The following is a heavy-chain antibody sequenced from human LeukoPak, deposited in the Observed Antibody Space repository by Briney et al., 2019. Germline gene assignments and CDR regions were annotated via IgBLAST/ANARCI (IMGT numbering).Heavy chain of an antibody. CDR2: IYYSGST. J-gene: IGHJ4*02. V-gene: IGHV4-39*01. Sequence: PSETLSLTCTVSGGSISSSSYYWGWIRQPPGKGLEWIGSIYYSGSTYYNPSLKSRVTISVDTSKNQFSLKLSSVTAADTAVYYCAAGILTGYRGAFDYWGQGTLVTVSS. D-gene: IGHD3-9*01. CDR3: AAGILTGYRGAFDY. CDR1: GGSISSSSYY.